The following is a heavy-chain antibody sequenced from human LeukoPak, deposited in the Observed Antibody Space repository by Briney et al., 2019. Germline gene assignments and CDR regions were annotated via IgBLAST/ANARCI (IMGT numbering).Heavy chain of an antibody. V-gene: IGHV3-21*01. J-gene: IGHJ6*03. CDR1: GFTFSSYS. D-gene: IGHD6-6*01. CDR3: ARVNIAALYYYYYMDV. Sequence: GGSLRLSCAASGFTFSSYSMNWVRQAPGKGLEWVSSISSSSSYIYYADSVKGRFTISRDNAKNSLYLQMNSLRAEDTAVYYCARVNIAALYYYYYMDVWGKGTTVTVSS. CDR2: ISSSSSYI.